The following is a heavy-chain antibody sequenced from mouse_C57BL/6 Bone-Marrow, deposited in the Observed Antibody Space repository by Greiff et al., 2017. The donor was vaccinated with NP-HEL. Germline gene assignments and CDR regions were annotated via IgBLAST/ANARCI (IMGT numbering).Heavy chain of an antibody. J-gene: IGHJ1*03. CDR1: GYTFTSYW. V-gene: IGHV1-69*01. D-gene: IGHD2-3*01. CDR2: IDPSDSYT. CDR3: AKLYDGYWYFDV. Sequence: QVQLQQPGAELVMPGASVKLSCKASGYTFTSYWMHWVTQRPGQGLEWIGEIDPSDSYTNYNQKFKGKSTLTVDKSSSTAYMQLSSLTSEDSAVYYCAKLYDGYWYFDVWGTGTTVTVSS.